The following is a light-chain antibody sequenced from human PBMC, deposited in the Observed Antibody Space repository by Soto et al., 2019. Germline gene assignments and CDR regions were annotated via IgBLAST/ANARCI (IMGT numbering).Light chain of an antibody. CDR1: SSDVGAYNY. CDR3: SSYTTSSSPL. Sequence: QSVLTQPASVSGSPGQSITISCTGTSSDVGAYNYVSWYQQHPGKAPKLMIYDVTNRPSGVSNRFSGSKSGNTVSLTISLLQPEDEADYYCSSYTTSSSPLFGGGTKVTVL. CDR2: DVT. J-gene: IGLJ3*02. V-gene: IGLV2-14*01.